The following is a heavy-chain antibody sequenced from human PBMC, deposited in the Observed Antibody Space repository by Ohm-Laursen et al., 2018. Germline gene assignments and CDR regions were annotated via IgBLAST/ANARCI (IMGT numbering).Heavy chain of an antibody. CDR1: GGSISSYY. CDR2: IYYSGST. V-gene: IGHV4-59*01. D-gene: IGHD1-26*01. CDR3: ARYDSGSYIFDY. J-gene: IGHJ4*02. Sequence: GTLSLTCAVSGGSISSYYWSWIRQPPGKGLEWIGYIYYSGSTNYNPSLKSRVTISVDTSKNQFSLKLSSVTAADTAVYYRARYDSGSYIFDYWGQGTLVTVSS.